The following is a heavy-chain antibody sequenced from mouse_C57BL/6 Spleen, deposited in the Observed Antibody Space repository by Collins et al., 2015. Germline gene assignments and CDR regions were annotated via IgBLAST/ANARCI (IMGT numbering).Heavy chain of an antibody. CDR3: ARGGIYDGYYVGFAY. J-gene: IGHJ3*01. V-gene: IGHV9-3*01. D-gene: IGHD2-3*01. Sequence: QIQLVQSGPELKKPGETVKXSCKASGYTFTTYGMSWVKQAPGKGLKWMGWINTYSGVPTYADDFKGRFAFSLETSASTAYLQINNLKNEDTATYFCARGGIYDGYYVGFAYWGQGTLVTVSA. CDR1: GYTFTTYG. CDR2: INTYSGVP.